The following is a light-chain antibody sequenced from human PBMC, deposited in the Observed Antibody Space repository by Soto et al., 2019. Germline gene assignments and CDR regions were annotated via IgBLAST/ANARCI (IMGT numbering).Light chain of an antibody. CDR1: SSDVGGYNY. CDR3: SSYTSSSYV. V-gene: IGLV2-14*01. CDR2: DVS. Sequence: QSVLTQPASVSGSPGQSITISCTGTSSDVGGYNYVSWYQQHPGKAPKLMIYDVSNRPSGVSNRFSGSKSGNTASLTISGLQADDEADYYCSSYTSSSYVXGTGTKATVL. J-gene: IGLJ1*01.